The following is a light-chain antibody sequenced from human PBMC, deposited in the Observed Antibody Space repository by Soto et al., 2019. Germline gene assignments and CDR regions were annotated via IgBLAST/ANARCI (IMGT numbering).Light chain of an antibody. CDR1: SSDIGSYNY. J-gene: IGLJ1*01. V-gene: IGLV2-14*01. Sequence: QSVLTQPASVSGSPGQSITIPCTGTSSDIGSYNYVSWYQQHPGKAPKLMIYDVSNRPSAISNRISCSKSGNTASLTISGLQAEDEADYYCNSYTSSSTFVFGTGTKVTVL. CDR3: NSYTSSSTFV. CDR2: DVS.